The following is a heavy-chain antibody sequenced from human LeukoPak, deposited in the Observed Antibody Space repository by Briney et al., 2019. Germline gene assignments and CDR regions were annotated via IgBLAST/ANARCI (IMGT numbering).Heavy chain of an antibody. J-gene: IGHJ4*02. CDR3: VIGRYNSGWDSFDY. D-gene: IGHD6-19*01. Sequence: GGSLRLSCAASGFTFSSYAMSWVRQAPGKGLEWVSAISGTGGRIYYADSVKGRFTISRDNSKNTLYPQMNSLRAEDTAVYYCVIGRYNSGWDSFDYWGQGTLVIVSS. V-gene: IGHV3-23*01. CDR1: GFTFSSYA. CDR2: ISGTGGRI.